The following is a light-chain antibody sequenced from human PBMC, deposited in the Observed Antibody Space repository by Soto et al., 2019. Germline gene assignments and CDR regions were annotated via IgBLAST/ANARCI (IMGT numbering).Light chain of an antibody. CDR2: DAS. J-gene: IGKJ1*01. Sequence: DIQMTQSPSTLSASVGVRVTITCRASQSISSWLAWYQQKPGKAPKLLIYDASSLESGVPSRFSGSGSWTEFTRTISSLQPDDFATYYCQQYKSYRTFGQGTKVEIK. CDR3: QQYKSYRT. CDR1: QSISSW. V-gene: IGKV1-5*01.